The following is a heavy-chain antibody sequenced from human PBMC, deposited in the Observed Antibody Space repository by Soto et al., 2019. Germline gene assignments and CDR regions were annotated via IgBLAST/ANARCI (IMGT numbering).Heavy chain of an antibody. J-gene: IGHJ5*02. CDR1: GGLFSSYP. V-gene: IGHV1-2*02. CDR3: ASHDPGARFDP. Sequence: QEQLVQSGAEVKKPGSSVKVSCKASGGLFSSYPISWVRQVPGQGLEWMGWINPNNGATHYGLSFQGRVTMTRDTSISTAYMELSSLRSDDTAVYYCASHDPGARFDPWGQGTLVIVSS. D-gene: IGHD1-1*01. CDR2: INPNNGAT.